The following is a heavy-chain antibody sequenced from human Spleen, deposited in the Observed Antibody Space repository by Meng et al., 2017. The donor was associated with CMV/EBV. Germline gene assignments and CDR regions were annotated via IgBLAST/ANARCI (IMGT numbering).Heavy chain of an antibody. Sequence: SETLSLTCTVSGGSISSSSYYWGWIRQPPGKGLEWIGSIYYSGSTYYNPSLKSRVTIVADTSKNLFSLELYSVTAADTAVYYCARQNYDTSGYAFDIWGQGTMVTVSS. CDR1: GGSISSSSYY. J-gene: IGHJ3*02. CDR2: IYYSGST. D-gene: IGHD3-22*01. CDR3: ARQNYDTSGYAFDI. V-gene: IGHV4-39*01.